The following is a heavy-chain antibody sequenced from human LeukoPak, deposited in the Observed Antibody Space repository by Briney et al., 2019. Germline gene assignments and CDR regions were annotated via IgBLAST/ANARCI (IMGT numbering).Heavy chain of an antibody. CDR2: ISFSSSFI. CDR1: GFTFSTYS. J-gene: IGHJ5*02. V-gene: IGHV3-21*01. CDR3: ARDGLPVALTS. D-gene: IGHD2-2*01. Sequence: GGSLRLSCAASGFTFSTYSMNWVRQAPGRGLEWVSFISFSSSFIYYADSVKGRFTIARDNTRSSLYLQMNSLRAEDTAVYYCARDGLPVALTSWGRGTLVTVTS.